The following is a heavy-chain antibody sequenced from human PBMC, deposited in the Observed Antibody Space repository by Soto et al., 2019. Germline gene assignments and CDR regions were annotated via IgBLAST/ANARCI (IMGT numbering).Heavy chain of an antibody. Sequence: SETLSLTCTVSGGSISSGGYYWSWIRQHPGKGLEWIGYIYYSGSTYYNPSLKSRVTISVDTSKNQFSLKLSSVTAADTAVYYCARGNMITFRDVIGMDVWGQGATVTVSS. D-gene: IGHD3-16*01. J-gene: IGHJ6*02. CDR2: IYYSGST. V-gene: IGHV4-31*03. CDR1: GGSISSGGYY. CDR3: ARGNMITFRDVIGMDV.